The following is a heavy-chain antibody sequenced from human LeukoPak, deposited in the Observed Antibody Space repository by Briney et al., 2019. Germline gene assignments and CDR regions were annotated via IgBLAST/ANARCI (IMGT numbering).Heavy chain of an antibody. CDR3: ARGRYCSGGSCYSAPYMDV. Sequence: GGSLRLSCAASGFTFSSYSMNWVRQAPGKGLEWVSSISSSSSYIYYADSVKGRFTISRDNAKNSLYLQMNSLRAEDTAVYYCARGRYCSGGSCYSAPYMDVWGKGTTVTISS. J-gene: IGHJ6*03. V-gene: IGHV3-21*01. CDR1: GFTFSSYS. CDR2: ISSSSSYI. D-gene: IGHD2-15*01.